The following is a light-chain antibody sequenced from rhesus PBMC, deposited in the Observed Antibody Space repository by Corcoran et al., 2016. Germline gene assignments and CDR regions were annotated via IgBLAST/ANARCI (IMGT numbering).Light chain of an antibody. CDR1: QAISSY. V-gene: IGKV1-25*01. J-gene: IGKJ2*01. CDR3: QQHHSFPPS. CDR2: TAS. Sequence: DIQMTQSPSSLSVSVGDRVTITCRTSQAISSYLAWYQQKPSKPPKLLISTASTLQSGVPYRFSGSGSGTQFTLTISSLQPEDFGTYYCQQHHSFPPSFGQGTKVEIK.